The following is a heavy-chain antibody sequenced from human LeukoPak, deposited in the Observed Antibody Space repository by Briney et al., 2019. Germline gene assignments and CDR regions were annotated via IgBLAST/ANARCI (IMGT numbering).Heavy chain of an antibody. V-gene: IGHV1-8*01. D-gene: IGHD2-2*01. CDR2: MNPNSGNT. CDR1: GYTFTSYD. Sequence: ASVKVSCKASGYTFTSYDINWVRQATGQGLEWMGWMNPNSGNTGYAQKFQGRVTITADKSTSTAYMELSSLRSEDTAVYYCAREKHPAAVYYYYYGMDVWGQGTTVTVSS. J-gene: IGHJ6*02. CDR3: AREKHPAAVYYYYYGMDV.